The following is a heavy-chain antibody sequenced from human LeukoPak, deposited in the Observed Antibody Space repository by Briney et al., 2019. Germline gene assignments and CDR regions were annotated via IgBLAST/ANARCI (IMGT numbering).Heavy chain of an antibody. CDR2: ISSNGGCT. V-gene: IGHV3-64*01. Sequence: GGSLRLSCAASGFTFSSYWMSWVRQAPGKGLEYVSAISSNGGCTYYANSVKGRFTISRDNSKNTLYLQMGSLRAEDMAVYYCARPLGPYCSSTSCPADYWGQGTLVTVSS. J-gene: IGHJ4*02. CDR1: GFTFSSYW. D-gene: IGHD2-2*01. CDR3: ARPLGPYCSSTSCPADY.